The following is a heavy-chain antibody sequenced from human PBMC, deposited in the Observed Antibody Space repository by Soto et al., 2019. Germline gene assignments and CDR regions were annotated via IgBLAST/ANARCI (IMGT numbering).Heavy chain of an antibody. CDR1: EFTFSNYA. CDR3: VKRTSGDYENTPSFDY. CDR2: ISSNGGST. D-gene: IGHD4-17*01. Sequence: CLRLCCSAAEFTFSNYAMHLVHQTPGKGLEYVSSISSNGGSTYYADSVKGRFTISRDNSKNTLYLQMSSLRPDDTAVYYCVKRTSGDYENTPSFDYWGQGTLVTVSS. J-gene: IGHJ4*02. V-gene: IGHV3-64D*06.